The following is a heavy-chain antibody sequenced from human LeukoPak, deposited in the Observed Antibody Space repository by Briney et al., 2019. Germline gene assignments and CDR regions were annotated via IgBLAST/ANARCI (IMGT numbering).Heavy chain of an antibody. Sequence: GGSLRLSCAASGFTFSSYAMHWVRQAPGKGLEWVAVISYDGSNKYYADSVKGRFTIPRDNSKNTLYLQMNSLRAEDTAVYYCAIERDDYYYGMDVWGQGTTVTVSS. CDR2: ISYDGSNK. CDR1: GFTFSSYA. J-gene: IGHJ6*02. CDR3: AIERDDYYYGMDV. D-gene: IGHD3-3*01. V-gene: IGHV3-30-3*01.